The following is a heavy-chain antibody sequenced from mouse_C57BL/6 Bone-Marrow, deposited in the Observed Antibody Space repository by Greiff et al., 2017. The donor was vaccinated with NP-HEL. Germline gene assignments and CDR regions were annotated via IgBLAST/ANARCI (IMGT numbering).Heavy chain of an antibody. J-gene: IGHJ4*01. V-gene: IGHV5-6*01. CDR3: ASPYGTGAMDY. CDR1: GFTFSSYG. CDR2: ISSGGSYT. Sequence: EVKLQESGGDLVKPGGSLKLSCAASGFTFSSYGMSWVRQTPDKRLEWVATISSGGSYTYYPDSVKGRFTISRDNAKNTLYLQMSSLKSEDTAMYYCASPYGTGAMDYWGQGTSVTVSS. D-gene: IGHD2-10*02.